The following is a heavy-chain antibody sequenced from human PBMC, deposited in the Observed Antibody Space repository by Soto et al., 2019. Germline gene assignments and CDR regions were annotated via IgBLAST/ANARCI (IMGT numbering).Heavy chain of an antibody. Sequence: QLVQSGSEVKKPGSSVKVSCQASGGTFSGYVVTWVRQAPGQGLEWMGEFVPLIGTTNYAQRFSGRITITAEESTSTAYMELRTLRSDDTAVYYCATHGLGVSSPPYFATWGQGTLVTVSS. CDR2: FVPLIGTT. V-gene: IGHV1-69*01. D-gene: IGHD3-9*01. J-gene: IGHJ5*02. CDR3: ATHGLGVSSPPYFAT. CDR1: GGTFSGYV.